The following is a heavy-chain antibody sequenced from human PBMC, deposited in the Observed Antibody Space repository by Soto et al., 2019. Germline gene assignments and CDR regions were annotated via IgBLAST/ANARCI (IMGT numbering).Heavy chain of an antibody. V-gene: IGHV3-23*01. D-gene: IGHD3-3*01. CDR1: WFTSNSYA. CDR3: AKYRFLEWLLAASFDY. Sequence: SLRLSYGASWFTSNSYAMSCVREAAGKGLDWLAAISGSGGRTFYEDSGKGRFTISRDNSKNTMYLQMNSLTAEDTVVYYCAKYRFLEWLLAASFDYWGQGTLVTVSS. CDR2: ISGSGGRT. J-gene: IGHJ4*02.